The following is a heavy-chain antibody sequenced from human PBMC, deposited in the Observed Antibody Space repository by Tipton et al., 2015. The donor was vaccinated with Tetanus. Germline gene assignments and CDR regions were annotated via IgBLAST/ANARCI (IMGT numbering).Heavy chain of an antibody. J-gene: IGHJ4*02. V-gene: IGHV3-21*01. CDR2: ISSRNTYI. CDR3: TSGNTFDY. D-gene: IGHD1/OR15-1a*01. CDR1: GFIFGDHG. Sequence: SLRLSCAASGFIFGDHGMHWVRQAPGKGPEWVSSISSRNTYIYYADSVKGRFTISRDNAKSSLFLQMDSLRAEDTALYYCTSGNTFDYWGQGTLVTVSS.